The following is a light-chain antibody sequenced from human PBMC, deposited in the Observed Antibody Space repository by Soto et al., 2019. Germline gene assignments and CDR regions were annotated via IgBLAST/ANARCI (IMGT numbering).Light chain of an antibody. CDR3: QQHDYSRT. CDR1: QNVTTS. J-gene: IGKJ1*01. CDR2: DVS. V-gene: IGKV1-5*01. Sequence: DIQLTQSPSTLSASVGDSVTITCRASQNVTTSMAWYQHKPGRAPKLLIFDVSNLESGVPSRFSGGGSGTDFTLTISSLHSDDFATYYCQQHDYSRTFGRGTKVDLK.